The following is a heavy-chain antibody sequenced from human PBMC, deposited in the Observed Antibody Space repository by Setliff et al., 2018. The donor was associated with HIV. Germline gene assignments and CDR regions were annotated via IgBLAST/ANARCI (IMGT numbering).Heavy chain of an antibody. CDR1: GYTFSSYD. D-gene: IGHD2-2*01. J-gene: IGHJ4*02. CDR3: ARGPPIVVVPAALLTFDY. Sequence: ASVKVSCKASGYTFSSYDINWVRQATGQGLEWMGWMKPNSGNTNYAQKLQGRVTMTTDTSTSTACMELRSLRSDDTAVYYCARGPPIVVVPAALLTFDYWGQGTLVTVSS. V-gene: IGHV1-18*01. CDR2: MKPNSGNT.